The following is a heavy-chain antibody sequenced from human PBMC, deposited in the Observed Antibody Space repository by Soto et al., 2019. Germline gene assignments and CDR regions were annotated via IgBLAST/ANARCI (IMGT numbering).Heavy chain of an antibody. V-gene: IGHV4-39*01. CDR2: IYYSGST. CDR3: ASTTLDIVVVVAATGAFDI. CDR1: GGSISSSSYY. J-gene: IGHJ3*02. Sequence: SETLSLTCTVSGGSISSSSYYWGWIRQPPGKGLEWIGSIYYSGSTYYNPSLKSRVTISVETSKNQFSLKLSSVTAADTAVYYCASTTLDIVVVVAATGAFDIWGQGTMVTVSS. D-gene: IGHD2-15*01.